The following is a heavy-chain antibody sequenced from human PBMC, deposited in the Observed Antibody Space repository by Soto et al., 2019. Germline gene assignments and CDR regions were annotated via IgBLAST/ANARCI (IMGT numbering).Heavy chain of an antibody. CDR1: GFSLTTSGVG. J-gene: IGHJ4*02. CDR3: AHRVLRTVFGLVTTTAIYFDF. CDR2: IYWADDK. Sequence: QITLNESGPTVVRPTETLTLTCRFSGFSLTTSGVGVGWIRQSPGKAPEWLALIYWADDKRYSASLKSRLTITKATSKNQVVPTVSDLDPTDTATYYCAHRVLRTVFGLVTTTAIYFDFWGQGTPVAVSS. D-gene: IGHD3-3*01. V-gene: IGHV2-5*02.